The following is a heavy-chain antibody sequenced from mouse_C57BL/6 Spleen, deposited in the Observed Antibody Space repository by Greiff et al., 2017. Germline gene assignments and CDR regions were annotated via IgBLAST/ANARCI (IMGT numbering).Heavy chain of an antibody. Sequence: VHLVESGAELVKPGASVKISCKASGYAFSSYWMNWVKQRPGKGLEWIGQIYPGDGDTNYNGKFKGKATLTADKSSSTAYMQLSSLTSEDSAVYFCASPPTVVARGYAMDYWGQGTSVTVSS. CDR3: ASPPTVVARGYAMDY. CDR2: IYPGDGDT. D-gene: IGHD1-1*01. J-gene: IGHJ4*01. V-gene: IGHV1-80*01. CDR1: GYAFSSYW.